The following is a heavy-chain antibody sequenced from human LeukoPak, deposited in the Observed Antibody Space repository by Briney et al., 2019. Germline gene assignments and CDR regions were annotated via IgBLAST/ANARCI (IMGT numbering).Heavy chain of an antibody. J-gene: IGHJ4*02. V-gene: IGHV3-30*02. D-gene: IGHD2-2*01. CDR2: IRYDGSNK. CDR3: AKDLNEVVVPAQYYFDY. Sequence: PGRSLRLSCAASGFTFSSYGMHWVRQAPGKGLEWVAFIRYDGSNKYYADSVKGRFTISRDNSKNTLYLQMNSLRAEDTAVYYCAKDLNEVVVPAQYYFDYWGQGTLVTVSS. CDR1: GFTFSSYG.